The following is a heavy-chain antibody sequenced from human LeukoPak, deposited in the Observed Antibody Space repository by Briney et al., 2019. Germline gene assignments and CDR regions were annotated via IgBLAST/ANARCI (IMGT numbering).Heavy chain of an antibody. Sequence: GGSLRLSCAASGFTISSYWMSWVRQAPGKGLEWVANIKQDGSEKYYVDSVKGRFTISRDNAKNSLYLQMNSLRAEDTAVYYCAKTEDDYVWGSYRYTPYFDYWGQGTLVTVSS. J-gene: IGHJ4*02. V-gene: IGHV3-7*03. D-gene: IGHD3-16*02. CDR2: IKQDGSEK. CDR1: GFTISSYW. CDR3: AKTEDDYVWGSYRYTPYFDY.